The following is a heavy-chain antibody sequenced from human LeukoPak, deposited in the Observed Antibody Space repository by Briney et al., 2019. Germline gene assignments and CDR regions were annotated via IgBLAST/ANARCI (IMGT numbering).Heavy chain of an antibody. J-gene: IGHJ4*02. D-gene: IGHD3-22*01. CDR2: INPNSGGT. CDR3: AKGGISNYYDSSGPTPFDY. Sequence: ASVKVSCKASGYTFTGYYMHWVRQAPGQGLEWMGWINPNSGGTNYAQKFQGRVTMTRDTSISTAYMELSRLRSDDTAVYYCAKGGISNYYDSSGPTPFDYWGQGTLVTVPS. V-gene: IGHV1-2*02. CDR1: GYTFTGYY.